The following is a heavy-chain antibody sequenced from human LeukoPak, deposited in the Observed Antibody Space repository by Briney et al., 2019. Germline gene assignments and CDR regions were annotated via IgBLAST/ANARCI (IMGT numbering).Heavy chain of an antibody. CDR3: ARAYYYDSSGYYPGGDY. CDR1: GYTFSNYF. J-gene: IGHJ4*02. V-gene: IGHV1-46*01. D-gene: IGHD3-22*01. CDR2: INPSAGST. Sequence: ASAKISCKASGYTFSNYFLYWVRQTPGQGLEWMGIINPSAGSTSYAQKFQGRVTMTRDTSTSTVYMQLSSLRSEDTAVYYCARAYYYDSSGYYPGGDYWGQGTLVTVSS.